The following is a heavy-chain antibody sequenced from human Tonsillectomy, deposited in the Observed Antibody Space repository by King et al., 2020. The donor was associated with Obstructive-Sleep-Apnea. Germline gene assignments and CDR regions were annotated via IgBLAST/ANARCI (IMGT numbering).Heavy chain of an antibody. CDR1: GYTFTGCY. Sequence: HVQLVESGAEVKKPGASVKVSCTASGYTFTGCYMHWVRQAPGQGLEWMGWINPNSGGTKYAQKFQGRVTMTRDTSISTAYMELSRLRSDDTAIYYCATSWDVGIAEPVGYWGQGTLVTVSS. D-gene: IGHD6-13*01. J-gene: IGHJ4*02. CDR3: ATSWDVGIAEPVGY. V-gene: IGHV1-2*02. CDR2: INPNSGGT.